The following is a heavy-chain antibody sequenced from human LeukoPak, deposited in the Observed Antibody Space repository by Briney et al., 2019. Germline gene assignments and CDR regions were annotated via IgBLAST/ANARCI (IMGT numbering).Heavy chain of an antibody. CDR1: GGTFISYA. J-gene: IGHJ3*02. CDR2: IIPIFGTA. D-gene: IGHD3-22*01. Sequence: ASVKVSCKASGGTFISYAISWVRQAPGQGLEWMGGIIPIFGTANYAQKFQGRVTITADESTSTAYMELSSLRSEDTAVYYCARADSSGYYGAFDIWGQGTTVTVSS. CDR3: ARADSSGYYGAFDI. V-gene: IGHV1-69*13.